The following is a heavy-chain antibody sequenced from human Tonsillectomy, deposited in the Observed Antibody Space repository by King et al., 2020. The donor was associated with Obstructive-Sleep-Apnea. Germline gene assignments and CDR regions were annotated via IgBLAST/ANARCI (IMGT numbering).Heavy chain of an antibody. CDR2: INHSGST. Sequence: VQLQQWGAGLLKPSVTLSLTCAVFGGSFSDYYWSWIRQSPGMGLEWIGEINHSGSTNYNPSLKSRVTISVDTSTNQFSLKLNSVTAADTAVYYCARGSGAAAVNWFAPWGQGTLVTVSS. CDR3: ARGSGAAAVNWFAP. V-gene: IGHV4-34*01. CDR1: GGSFSDYY. J-gene: IGHJ5*02. D-gene: IGHD6-13*01.